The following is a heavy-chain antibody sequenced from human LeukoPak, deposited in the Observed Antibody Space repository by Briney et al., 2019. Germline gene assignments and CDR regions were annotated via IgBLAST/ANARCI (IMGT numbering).Heavy chain of an antibody. CDR3: ARENYCSSTSCYDY. CDR2: ISAYNGNT. J-gene: IGHJ4*02. CDR1: GYTFTSYG. V-gene: IGHV1-18*01. Sequence: GASVKVSRKASGYTFTSYGISWVRQAPGQGLEWMGWISAYNGNTNYAQKLQGRVTMTTDTSTSTAYMELRSLRSDDTAVYYCARENYCSSTSCYDYWGQGTLVTVSS. D-gene: IGHD2-2*01.